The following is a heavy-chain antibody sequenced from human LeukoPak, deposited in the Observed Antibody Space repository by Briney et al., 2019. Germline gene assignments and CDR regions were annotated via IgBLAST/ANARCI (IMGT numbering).Heavy chain of an antibody. J-gene: IGHJ4*02. V-gene: IGHV3-11*01. Sequence: PGGSLRLSCAASGFTFSDYYMTWIRQAPGKGLEWISYISTSAGTIYYADYVKGRFTISRDNAKNSLYLQMNSLRAEDTAVYYCARDAIDSSGFDFDYWGQGTLVTVSS. CDR2: ISTSAGTI. CDR3: ARDAIDSSGFDFDY. D-gene: IGHD3-22*01. CDR1: GFTFSDYY.